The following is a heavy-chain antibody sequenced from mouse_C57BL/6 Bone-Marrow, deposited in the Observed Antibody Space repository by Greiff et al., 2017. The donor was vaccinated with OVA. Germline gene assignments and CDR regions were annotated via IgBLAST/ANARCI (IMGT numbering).Heavy chain of an antibody. CDR3: ARDFYYFDY. CDR2: ISDGGSYT. CDR1: GFTFSSYA. Sequence: DVQLVESGGGLVKPGGSLKLSCAASGFTFSSYAMSWVRQTPEKRLEWVATISDGGSYTYYPDNVKGRFTISRDNAKNNLYLQMSHLKSEDTAMYYCARDFYYFDYWGQGTTLTVSS. J-gene: IGHJ2*01. V-gene: IGHV5-4*01.